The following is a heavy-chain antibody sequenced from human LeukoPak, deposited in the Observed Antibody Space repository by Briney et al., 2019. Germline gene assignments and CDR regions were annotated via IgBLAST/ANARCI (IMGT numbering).Heavy chain of an antibody. V-gene: IGHV1-18*01. J-gene: IGHJ4*02. Sequence: ASVKVSCKASVYTLTNFGIGWVRQAPGQERAWMGWVSTYNCDTNYAQKFQGRVTMTTDTSPKTAYMEVTSRTADSTPLYLSGQNCSISTGWIRADYWGQGTLVTVSS. CDR2: VSTYNCDT. D-gene: IGHD3-3*01. CDR1: VYTLTNFG. CDR3: GQNCSISTGWIRADY.